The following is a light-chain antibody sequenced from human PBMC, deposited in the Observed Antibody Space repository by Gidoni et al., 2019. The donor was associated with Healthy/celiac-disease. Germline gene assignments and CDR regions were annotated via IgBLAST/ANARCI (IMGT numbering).Light chain of an antibody. J-gene: IGLJ2*01. CDR2: GNS. V-gene: IGLV1-40*01. CDR3: QSYDSSLSGWV. CDR1: SSNIGAGYD. Sequence: QPVLTHPPSVPGAPGQRVTISCTGSSSNIGAGYDVHWYQQLPGTAPKLLIYGNSNRPSGVPDRFSGSKSGTSASLAITGLQAEDEADYYCQSYDSSLSGWVFGGGTKLTVL.